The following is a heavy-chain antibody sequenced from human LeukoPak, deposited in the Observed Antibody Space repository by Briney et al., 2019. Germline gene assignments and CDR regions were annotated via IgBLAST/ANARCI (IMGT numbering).Heavy chain of an antibody. Sequence: GGSLRLSCAASGLTFSSYAMHWVRQAPGKGLEWVAVISYDGSNKYYADSVKGRFTISRDNSKNTLYLQMNRLRAEDTAVYYCARTGSYLGAFDIWGQGTMATVSS. CDR2: ISYDGSNK. J-gene: IGHJ3*02. CDR1: GLTFSSYA. V-gene: IGHV3-30-3*01. D-gene: IGHD3-10*01. CDR3: ARTGSYLGAFDI.